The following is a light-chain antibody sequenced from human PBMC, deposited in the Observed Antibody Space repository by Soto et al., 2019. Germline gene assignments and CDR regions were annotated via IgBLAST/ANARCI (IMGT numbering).Light chain of an antibody. CDR3: SSFTTGSTLAYV. CDR2: EVS. Sequence: VLTQPASVSGSPGQSITMSCTGTSNDVGNYKYVSWYQQHPGKAPKLVIYEVSNRPSGISTRFSGSKSGNTASLTISGLQPEDEADYSCSSFTTGSTLAYVFGAGTKVTVL. V-gene: IGLV2-14*01. J-gene: IGLJ1*01. CDR1: SNDVGNYKY.